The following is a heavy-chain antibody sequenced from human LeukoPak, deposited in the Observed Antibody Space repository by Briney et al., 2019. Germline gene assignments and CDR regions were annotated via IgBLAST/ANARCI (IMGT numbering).Heavy chain of an antibody. CDR1: GGSISNSNYY. CDR2: IYYSGST. Sequence: SETLSLTCTVSGGSISNSNYYWGWIRQPPGKGLEWIGYIYYSGSTYYNPSLKSRVTISVDTSKNQFSLKLSSVTAADTAVYYCARDLWDSGYGLDYWGQGTLVTVSS. CDR3: ARDLWDSGYGLDY. J-gene: IGHJ4*02. V-gene: IGHV4-31*03. D-gene: IGHD5-12*01.